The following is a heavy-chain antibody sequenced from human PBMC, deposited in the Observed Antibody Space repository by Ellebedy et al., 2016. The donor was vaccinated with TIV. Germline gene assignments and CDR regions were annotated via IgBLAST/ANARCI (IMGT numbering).Heavy chain of an antibody. CDR2: ISSRSNYI. D-gene: IGHD6-19*01. V-gene: IGHV3-21*01. CDR3: ARAGGAMTGTGYGMDV. CDR1: GFTFSSYS. Sequence: PGGSLRLSCAASGFTFSSYSMNWVRQAPGKGLEWVSSISSRSNYIYYADSVKGRFTISSDNAKNSLFLQMNSLRAEDTAIYYSARAGGAMTGTGYGMDVWGQGTTVTVSS. J-gene: IGHJ6*02.